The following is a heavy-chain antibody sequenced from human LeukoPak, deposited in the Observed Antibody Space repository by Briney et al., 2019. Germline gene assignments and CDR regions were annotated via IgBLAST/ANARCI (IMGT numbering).Heavy chain of an antibody. D-gene: IGHD3-10*01. CDR1: GGSISSYY. V-gene: IGHV4-59*01. CDR2: IYYSGTT. CDR3: ASQFGLRYFDY. J-gene: IGHJ4*02. Sequence: SETLSLTCTVSGGSISSYYWSWIRQPSGKGLEWIGHIYYSGTTNYNPSLKSRVTMSIDTSKNQISLKLSSVTAADTAVYYCASQFGLRYFDYWGQGILVAVSS.